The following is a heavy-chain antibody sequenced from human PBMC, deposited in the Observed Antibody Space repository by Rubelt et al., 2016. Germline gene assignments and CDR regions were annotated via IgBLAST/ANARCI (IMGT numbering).Heavy chain of an antibody. Sequence: QVTLRESGPALVKPTQTLTLTCTFSGFSLSTSGMCVSWIRQPPGKTLEWLDLIDWDDDKYYSTPLQTRLTIYKDTAKNQVVLTMNNMAPVDTATYYCARLVAGLPFDYWGQGSLVTVSS. V-gene: IGHV2-70*01. CDR3: ARLVAGLPFDY. D-gene: IGHD6-19*01. CDR1: GFSLSTSGMC. J-gene: IGHJ4*02. CDR2: IDWDDDK.